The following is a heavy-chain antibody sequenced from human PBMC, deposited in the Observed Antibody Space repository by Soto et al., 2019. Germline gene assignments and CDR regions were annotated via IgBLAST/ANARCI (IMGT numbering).Heavy chain of an antibody. J-gene: IGHJ6*02. Sequence: EVQLVESGGGLVQPGRSLRLSCAASGFTFDDYAMHWVWQAPGKGLEWVSGISWNSGSIGYADSVKGRFTISRDNAKNSLYLQMNSLRAEDTALYYCAKDKGSSHYYGMDVWGQGTTVTVSS. CDR2: ISWNSGSI. D-gene: IGHD6-13*01. CDR1: GFTFDDYA. CDR3: AKDKGSSHYYGMDV. V-gene: IGHV3-9*01.